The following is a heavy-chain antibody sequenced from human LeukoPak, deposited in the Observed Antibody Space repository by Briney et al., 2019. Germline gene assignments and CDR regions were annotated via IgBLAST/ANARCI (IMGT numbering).Heavy chain of an antibody. Sequence: GGSLRLSCAASGFTFSSYGMSWVRQAPGKGLEWVSAISGSGGSTYYADSVKGRFTISRDNSKNTLYLQMNSLRAEDTAVYYCARGLHSSGWYGPTNDIFDYWGQGTLVTVSS. J-gene: IGHJ4*02. D-gene: IGHD6-19*01. V-gene: IGHV3-23*01. CDR1: GFTFSSYG. CDR3: ARGLHSSGWYGPTNDIFDY. CDR2: ISGSGGST.